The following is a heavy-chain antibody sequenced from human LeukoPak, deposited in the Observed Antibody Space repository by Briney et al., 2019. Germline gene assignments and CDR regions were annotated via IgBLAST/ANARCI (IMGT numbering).Heavy chain of an antibody. Sequence: ASVKVSCKASGYTFTNYYMHWVRQAPGQGLEWMGIIDPSGGSTCYAQKFQGRVTMTRDTSTSTVYMELSSLRSEDTAVYYCARVRVNSYPERAFDIWGQGTMVTVSS. CDR2: IDPSGGST. V-gene: IGHV1-46*01. J-gene: IGHJ3*02. CDR3: ARVRVNSYPERAFDI. D-gene: IGHD1-14*01. CDR1: GYTFTNYY.